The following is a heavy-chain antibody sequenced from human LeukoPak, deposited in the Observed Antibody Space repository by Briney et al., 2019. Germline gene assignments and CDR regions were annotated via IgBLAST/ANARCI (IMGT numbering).Heavy chain of an antibody. CDR3: VKSSSSQTAEDF. D-gene: IGHD2-21*02. Sequence: PGGSLRLSCAASGFDFSNGMHWVRQAPGKGLEWVTFIQYDGINKYYGDSVRGRFTISRDNSKNTLYLQMHSLRVEETAMYYCVKSSSSQTAEDFWGQGTLVTVSS. CDR2: IQYDGINK. CDR1: GFDFSNG. J-gene: IGHJ4*02. V-gene: IGHV3-30*02.